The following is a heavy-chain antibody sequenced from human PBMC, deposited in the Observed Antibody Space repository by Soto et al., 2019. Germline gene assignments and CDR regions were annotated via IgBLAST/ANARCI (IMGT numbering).Heavy chain of an antibody. CDR2: ISGNSAPT. CDR3: AKERTAIFGVVIIPYYYGMDV. J-gene: IGHJ6*02. CDR1: GFTFSSHA. V-gene: IGHV3-23*01. D-gene: IGHD3-3*01. Sequence: GGSLRLSCAASGFTFSSHAMTWVRQAPGKGLEWVSIISGNSAPTYYADSVKGRFTVSRDNSKNTLYLQMNSLRAEDTAVYYCAKERTAIFGVVIIPYYYGMDVWGQGTTVTVS.